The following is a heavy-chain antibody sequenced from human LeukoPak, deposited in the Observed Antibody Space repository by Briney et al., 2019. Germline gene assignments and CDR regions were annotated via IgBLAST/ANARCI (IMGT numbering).Heavy chain of an antibody. J-gene: IGHJ3*02. D-gene: IGHD2-2*01. CDR1: GGSISSSSYY. CDR2: IYYSGST. Sequence: SETLSLTCTVSGGSISSSSYYWGWIRQPPGKGLEWIGSIYYSGSTYYNPSLKSRVTISVDTSKNQFSLKLSSVTAADTAVYYCARLSPVPPQNALNIWGQGTMVTVSS. V-gene: IGHV4-39*01. CDR3: ARLSPVPPQNALNI.